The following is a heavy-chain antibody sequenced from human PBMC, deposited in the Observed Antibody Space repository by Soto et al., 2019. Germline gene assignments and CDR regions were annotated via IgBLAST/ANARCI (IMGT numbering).Heavy chain of an antibody. CDR3: ARARYSSGWPTRFYYMDV. D-gene: IGHD6-19*01. V-gene: IGHV1-8*01. CDR2: MNPNSGNT. J-gene: IGHJ6*03. CDR1: GYTFTSYD. Sequence: QVQLVQSGAEVKKPGASVKVSCKASGYTFTSYDINWVRQATGHGLDWMGWMNPNSGNTGYAQKFQGRVTMTRNTSISTAYMELSSLRSEDTAVYYCARARYSSGWPTRFYYMDVWGKGTTVTVSS.